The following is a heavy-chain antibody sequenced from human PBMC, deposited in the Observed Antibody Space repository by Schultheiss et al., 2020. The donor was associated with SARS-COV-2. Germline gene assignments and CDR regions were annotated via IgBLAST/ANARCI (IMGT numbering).Heavy chain of an antibody. CDR3: ASRLGIAASGALFDY. V-gene: IGHV3-33*01. CDR2: IWYDGGNK. CDR1: GFTFSSYG. J-gene: IGHJ4*02. Sequence: GGSLRLSCAASGFTFSSYGMHWVRQAPGKGLEWVAVIWYDGGNKYYADSVKGRFTISRDNSKNTLFLQMNSLRAEDTAVYYCASRLGIAASGALFDYWGQGTLVTVSS. D-gene: IGHD6-13*01.